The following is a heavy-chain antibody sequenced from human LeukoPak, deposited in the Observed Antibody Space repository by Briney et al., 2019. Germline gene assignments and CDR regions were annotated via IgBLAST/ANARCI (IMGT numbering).Heavy chain of an antibody. CDR1: GLTFSSYW. V-gene: IGHV3-7*01. Sequence: GGSLRLSCAASGLTFSSYWMSWVRQAPGKGLEWVANIKQDGSEKYYVDSVKGRFTISRDNAKNSLYLQMNSLRAEDTAVYYCARAKVVPAAVFDYWGQGTLVTVSS. D-gene: IGHD2-2*01. CDR2: IKQDGSEK. CDR3: ARAKVVPAAVFDY. J-gene: IGHJ4*02.